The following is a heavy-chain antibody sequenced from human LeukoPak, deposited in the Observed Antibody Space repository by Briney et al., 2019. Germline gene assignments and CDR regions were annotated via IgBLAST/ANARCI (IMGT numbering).Heavy chain of an antibody. D-gene: IGHD3-22*01. CDR3: AKGLFYDSGDHYYFDY. CDR2: ISGSGGST. CDR1: GFTFSSYA. V-gene: IGHV3-23*01. J-gene: IGHJ4*02. Sequence: GGSLRLSCAASGFTFSSYAMSWVRQAPGKGLEWVSAISGSGGSTYYADSVKGRFTISRDNSKNTLYLQVNSLRAEDTAIYYCAKGLFYDSGDHYYFDYWGQGTLVTVSS.